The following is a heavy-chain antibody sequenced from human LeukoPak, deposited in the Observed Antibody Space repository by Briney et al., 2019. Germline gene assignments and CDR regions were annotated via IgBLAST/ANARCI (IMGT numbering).Heavy chain of an antibody. Sequence: GESLKISRNGSGYSFTNYWIVWVRQMPGKGLECMGIIYPSDSDIRYNPSFQGQVTMSADKSVSTAYLQWTSLRASDTAMYYCARLYCSSTSCYHIDYWGQGTLVTVSS. CDR2: IYPSDSDI. V-gene: IGHV5-51*01. D-gene: IGHD2-2*01. J-gene: IGHJ4*02. CDR3: ARLYCSSTSCYHIDY. CDR1: GYSFTNYW.